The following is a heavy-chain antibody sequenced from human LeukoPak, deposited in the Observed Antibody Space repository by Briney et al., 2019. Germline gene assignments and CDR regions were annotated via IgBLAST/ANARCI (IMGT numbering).Heavy chain of an antibody. Sequence: SVKVSCKASGYTFTSYGISWVRQAPGQGLEWMGGIIPIFGTANYAQKFQGRVTITADKSTSTAYMELSSLRSEDTAVYYCARGGSGYDWYYYYYMDVWGKGTTVTVSS. CDR1: GYTFTSYG. CDR2: IIPIFGTA. CDR3: ARGGSGYDWYYYYYMDV. D-gene: IGHD5-12*01. V-gene: IGHV1-69*06. J-gene: IGHJ6*03.